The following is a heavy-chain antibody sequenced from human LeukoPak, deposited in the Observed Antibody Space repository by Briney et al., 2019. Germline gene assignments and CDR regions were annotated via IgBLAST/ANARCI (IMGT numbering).Heavy chain of an antibody. CDR1: GYTFTSYG. D-gene: IGHD3-22*01. CDR3: ARDREYYYDSSGYYSPFDY. J-gene: IGHJ4*02. CDR2: ISAYNGNT. Sequence: ASVKVSCKASGYTFTSYGISWVRQAPGQGLEWMGWISAYNGNTNYAQKLQGRVTMTTDTSTSTAYMELRSLRSDDTAVCYCARDREYYYDSSGYYSPFDYWGQGTLVTVSS. V-gene: IGHV1-18*01.